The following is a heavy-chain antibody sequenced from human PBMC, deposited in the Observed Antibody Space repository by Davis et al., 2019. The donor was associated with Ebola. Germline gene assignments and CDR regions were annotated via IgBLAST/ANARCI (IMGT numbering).Heavy chain of an antibody. D-gene: IGHD3-10*01. CDR1: GYTFTSYD. J-gene: IGHJ4*02. CDR2: MNPNSGNT. V-gene: IGHV1-8*01. CDR3: ARAPTWSQINYYCFDY. Sequence: ASVKVSCKASGYTFTSYDINWVRQATGQGLEWMGWMNPNSGNTGYAQKFQGRVTLTRNTSISTAYMELSSLRSEDTAVYYCARAPTWSQINYYCFDYWGQGTLVTVSS.